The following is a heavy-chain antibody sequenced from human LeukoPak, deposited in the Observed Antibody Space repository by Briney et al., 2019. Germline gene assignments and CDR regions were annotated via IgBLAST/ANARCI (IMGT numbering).Heavy chain of an antibody. CDR2: IYYSGST. D-gene: IGHD3-3*01. V-gene: IGHV4-59*01. J-gene: IGHJ5*02. Sequence: PSETLSLTCTVSGGSISSYYWRWIRQPPGKGLEWIGDIYYSGSTNYNPSLKSRVTISVDTSKNQFSLKLSSVTAADTAVYYCARDNRRYYDFWSGYNYNWFDPWGQGTLVTVSS. CDR1: GGSISSYY. CDR3: ARDNRRYYDFWSGYNYNWFDP.